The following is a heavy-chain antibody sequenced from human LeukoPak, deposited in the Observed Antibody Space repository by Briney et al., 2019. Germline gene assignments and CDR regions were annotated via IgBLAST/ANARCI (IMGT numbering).Heavy chain of an antibody. CDR2: INWNGGST. Sequence: GGSLRLSCAASGFTFDDYGMSWVRQAPGKGLEWVSGINWNGGSTGYADSVKGQFTISRDNAKNSLYLQMNSLRAEDTALYYCARERYCSGGSCRTGLNWFDPWGQGTLVTVSS. J-gene: IGHJ5*02. CDR1: GFTFDDYG. V-gene: IGHV3-20*04. D-gene: IGHD2-15*01. CDR3: ARERYCSGGSCRTGLNWFDP.